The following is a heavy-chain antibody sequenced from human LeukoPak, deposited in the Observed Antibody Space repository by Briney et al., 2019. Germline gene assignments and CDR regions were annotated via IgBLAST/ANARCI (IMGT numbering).Heavy chain of an antibody. CDR3: ARRRYYDGSGYLE. D-gene: IGHD3-22*01. CDR1: GYSISSGYY. J-gene: IGHJ1*01. Sequence: SETLSLTCAVSGYSISSGYYWGWIRQPPGKGLEWIGSIYHSGRTYYSPSLKSRVTMSVDPSNNQFSLTLRSVTAADTAIYYCARRRYYDGSGYLEWGQGTLLSASS. CDR2: IYHSGRT. V-gene: IGHV4-38-2*01.